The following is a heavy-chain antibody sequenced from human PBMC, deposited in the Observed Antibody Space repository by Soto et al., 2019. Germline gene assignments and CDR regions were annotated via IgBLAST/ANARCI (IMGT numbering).Heavy chain of an antibody. V-gene: IGHV4-59*01. CDR2: IYYSGST. CDR3: ARDPRDYYGMDV. Sequence: SETLSLTCTVSGGSISSYYWSWIRQPPGKGLEWIGYIYYSGSTNYNPSLKSRVTISVDTSKNQFSLKLSSVTAADPAVYYCARDPRDYYGMDVWGQGTTVTGSS. J-gene: IGHJ6*02. CDR1: GGSISSYY.